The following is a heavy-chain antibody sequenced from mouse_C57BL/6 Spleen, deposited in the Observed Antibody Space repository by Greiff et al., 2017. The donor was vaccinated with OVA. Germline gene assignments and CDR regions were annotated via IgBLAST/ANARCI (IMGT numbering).Heavy chain of an antibody. CDR3: TFIYYGNYVYFDY. J-gene: IGHJ2*01. D-gene: IGHD2-1*01. CDR2: IDPEDGDT. CDR1: GFNIKDYY. Sequence: EVQGVESGAELVRPGASVKLSCTASGFNIKDYYMHWVKQRPEQGLEWIGRIDPEDGDTEYAPKFQGKATMTADTSSNTAYLQLSSLTSEDTAVYYCTFIYYGNYVYFDYWGQGTTLTVSS. V-gene: IGHV14-1*01.